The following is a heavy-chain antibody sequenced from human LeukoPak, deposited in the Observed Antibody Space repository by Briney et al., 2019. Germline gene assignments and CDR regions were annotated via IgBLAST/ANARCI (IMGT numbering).Heavy chain of an antibody. Sequence: ASVKVSCKASGGTFSSYAISWVRQAPGQGLEWMGGIIPIFGTANYAQKFQGTVTVTADKSTSTAYMELSSLRSEDTAVYYCASYGYSGYANFDYWGQGTLVTVSS. CDR2: IIPIFGTA. CDR3: ASYGYSGYANFDY. D-gene: IGHD5-12*01. V-gene: IGHV1-69*06. CDR1: GGTFSSYA. J-gene: IGHJ4*02.